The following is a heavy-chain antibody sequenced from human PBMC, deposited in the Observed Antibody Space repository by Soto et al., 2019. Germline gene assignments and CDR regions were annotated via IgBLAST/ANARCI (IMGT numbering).Heavy chain of an antibody. Sequence: KSSETLSLTCTVSSGSISTYYWSWIRQPPGKGLEWIGYIYYTGSTNYNPSLKTRVAISMDTSKNQFSLNLSSVTAADTAVYYCAGAPNWAYFDYWGQGTLVTVSS. CDR3: AGAPNWAYFDY. CDR2: IYYTGST. V-gene: IGHV4-59*01. D-gene: IGHD7-27*01. CDR1: SGSISTYY. J-gene: IGHJ4*02.